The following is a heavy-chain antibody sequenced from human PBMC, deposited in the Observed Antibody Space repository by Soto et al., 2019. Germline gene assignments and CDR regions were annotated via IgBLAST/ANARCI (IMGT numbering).Heavy chain of an antibody. V-gene: IGHV3-15*07. CDR3: TTDSYITSIIVRFDY. J-gene: IGHJ4*01. CDR1: GFTFSDAW. CDR2: VKSKTDGGTT. Sequence: GGSLRLSYAASGFTFSDAWINWVRQTPGKGLEWVGRVKSKTDGGTTDFAAPVKGRFAISRDDSKNMVYLEMNSLKTEDTAIYYCTTDSYITSIIVRFDYWGHGTLVTAPQ. D-gene: IGHD3-22*01.